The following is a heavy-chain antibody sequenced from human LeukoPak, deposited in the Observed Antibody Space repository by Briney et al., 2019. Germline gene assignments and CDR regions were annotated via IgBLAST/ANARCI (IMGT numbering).Heavy chain of an antibody. J-gene: IGHJ4*02. Sequence: GGSLRLSCAASGFTFSSCGFNWVRQAPGKGLEWVSSIGPTGTDRYYADSVRGRFTISRDNAKNSLYLQMNSLRAEDTALYYCARGYAAGKGLYSGYDYGTYYFDYWGQGTLVTVSS. CDR2: IGPTGTDR. D-gene: IGHD5-12*01. CDR1: GFTFSSCG. V-gene: IGHV3-21*04. CDR3: ARGYAAGKGLYSGYDYGTYYFDY.